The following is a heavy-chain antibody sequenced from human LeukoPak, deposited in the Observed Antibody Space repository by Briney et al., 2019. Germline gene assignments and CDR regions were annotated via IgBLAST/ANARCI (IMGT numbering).Heavy chain of an antibody. CDR3: AREWRHCSGGNCKTPSGVMDV. D-gene: IGHD2-15*01. V-gene: IGHV1-18*01. Sequence: SGVTVSCKACGYSFTSNGCSWVRQAPGQGLEGMGWVCGYNGNTNYGQKLQGRVRMTTDASTSKAYRELRSLRSDETAVYYCAREWRHCSGGNCKTPSGVMDVWGEGTTVTVSS. CDR1: GYSFTSNG. J-gene: IGHJ6*04. CDR2: VCGYNGNT.